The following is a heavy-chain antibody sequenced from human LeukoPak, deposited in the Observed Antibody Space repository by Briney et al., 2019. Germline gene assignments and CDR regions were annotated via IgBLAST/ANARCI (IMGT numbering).Heavy chain of an antibody. CDR2: IYYSGST. CDR3: ARAIWFEEGHDY. CDR1: GGFISNSRDY. D-gene: IGHD3-10*01. V-gene: IGHV4-39*07. J-gene: IGHJ4*02. Sequence: SETLSLTCTVSGGFISNSRDYWAWIRQPPGKGLEWIANIYYSGSTYYNPSLKSRVTISLDTSKNQFSLRLSSVTAADTAVYYCARAIWFEEGHDYWGQGTLVTVSS.